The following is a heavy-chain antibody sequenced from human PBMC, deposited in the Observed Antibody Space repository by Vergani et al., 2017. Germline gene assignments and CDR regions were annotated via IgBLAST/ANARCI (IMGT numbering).Heavy chain of an antibody. J-gene: IGHJ4*02. Sequence: QVQLQESGPGLVKPPGTLSLTCAVSGGSISSSNRWSWVRQPPGKGLEWIGEIYHSGSTNYNPSLKSRVTISVDKSKIQISLQLRAVTAADTAVYYCAGLRGDYYDSIDYWGQGTLVTVSS. D-gene: IGHD3-22*01. CDR1: GGSISSSNR. V-gene: IGHV4-4*03. CDR2: IYHSGST. CDR3: AGLRGDYYDSIDY.